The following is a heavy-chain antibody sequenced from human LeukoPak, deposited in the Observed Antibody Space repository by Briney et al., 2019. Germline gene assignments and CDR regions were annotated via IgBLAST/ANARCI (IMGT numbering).Heavy chain of an antibody. CDR2: ISRNSRYI. V-gene: IGHV3-21*01. CDR1: GFSFSTYS. CDR3: ARGSRGNFDY. J-gene: IGHJ4*02. D-gene: IGHD4-23*01. Sequence: PGGSLRLSCAASGFSFSTYSMNWVRQAPGKGLEWVSSISRNSRYIYYADSMRGRFTISRDNAKSTLYLQMNSLRAEDTAVYYCARGSRGNFDYWGQGTLVTVSS.